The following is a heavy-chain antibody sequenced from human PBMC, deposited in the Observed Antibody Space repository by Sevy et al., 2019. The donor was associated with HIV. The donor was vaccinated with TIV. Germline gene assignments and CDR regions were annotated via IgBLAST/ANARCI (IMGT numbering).Heavy chain of an antibody. D-gene: IGHD3-10*01. CDR2: ITSSGSNI. V-gene: IGHV3-21*01. CDR3: ARDRGVFTGYYAMDV. Sequence: GGSLRLSCAASGFTFNNYNMIWVRQAPGKGLEWVSFITSSGSNIYYTDSVKGRFTISRAIAKNSLNLQMNSLRAEDTAVYYCARDRGVFTGYYAMDVWGQGTTVTVSS. J-gene: IGHJ6*02. CDR1: GFTFNNYN.